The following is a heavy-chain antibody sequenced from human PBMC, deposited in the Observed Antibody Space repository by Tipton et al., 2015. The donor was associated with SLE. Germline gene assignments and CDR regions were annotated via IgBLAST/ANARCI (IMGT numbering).Heavy chain of an antibody. CDR2: IYYSGST. D-gene: IGHD3-22*01. V-gene: IGHV4-39*01. Sequence: TLSLTCTVSGGSISRSTYYWGWIRQPPGKGLEWIGSIYYSGSTYYNPSLKSRVTISVDTSKNQFSLKLSSVTAADTAVYYCASGYSSGYGHWGQGTLVTVSS. CDR1: GGSISRSTYY. J-gene: IGHJ4*02. CDR3: ASGYSSGYGH.